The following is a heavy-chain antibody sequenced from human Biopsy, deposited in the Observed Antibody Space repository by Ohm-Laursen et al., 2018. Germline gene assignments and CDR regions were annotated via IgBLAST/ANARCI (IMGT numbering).Heavy chain of an antibody. V-gene: IGHV4-59*01. D-gene: IGHD2/OR15-2a*01. J-gene: IGHJ6*02. CDR1: CGSISSDY. Sequence: PSETLSLTCTVSCGSISSDYWSWIRQTPGKGLEWIGYIYYSGSTNYNPSLKSRVTISVDTSKNQFSLRLNSVTAADTAVYYCARATNSTGWPYYYFYGMDVWGQGTTVTVSS. CDR2: IYYSGST. CDR3: ARATNSTGWPYYYFYGMDV.